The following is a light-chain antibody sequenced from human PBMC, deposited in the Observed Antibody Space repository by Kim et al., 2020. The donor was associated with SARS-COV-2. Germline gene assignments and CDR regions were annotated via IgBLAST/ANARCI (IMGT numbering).Light chain of an antibody. CDR2: EAS. J-gene: IGKJ2*01. CDR3: HQYKSYPYT. V-gene: IGKV1-5*01. CDR1: QTINSW. Sequence: GDSVTITCRASQTINSWLAWYQQKPGKAPKLLIYEASGLESGVPSRFSGTESGTEFTLTISSLQPDDSATYYCHQYKSYPYTFGQGTKLEIK.